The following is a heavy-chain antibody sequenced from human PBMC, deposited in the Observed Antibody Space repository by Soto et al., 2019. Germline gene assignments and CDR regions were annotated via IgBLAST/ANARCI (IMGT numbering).Heavy chain of an antibody. CDR3: ATHPPYGPLDN. Sequence: QLQLQESGPGLVKPSETLSLTCTVSGGSISSSSNHWGWIRQPPGKGLEWIGNISYIENTYYNPSLKSRVTISVDTSKNQFSLRLNSVTAADTAVYFCATHPPYGPLDNWGQGTLVTVSS. J-gene: IGHJ4*02. V-gene: IGHV4-39*01. CDR1: GGSISSSSNH. CDR2: ISYIENT. D-gene: IGHD4-17*01.